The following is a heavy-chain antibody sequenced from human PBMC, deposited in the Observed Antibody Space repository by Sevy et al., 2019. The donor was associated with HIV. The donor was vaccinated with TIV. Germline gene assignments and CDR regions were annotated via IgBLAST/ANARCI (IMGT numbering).Heavy chain of an antibody. Sequence: SETLSLTCAVSGYSINNGYYWGWIRQPPGKGLEWIGSVYYSGSTYYNPSLESRVTISVDTSTNQFSLKLSSVTAADTAVYYCARPNNWNYVRDPFDLWGQGTMVTVSS. V-gene: IGHV4-38-2*01. CDR1: GYSINNGYY. CDR2: VYYSGST. D-gene: IGHD1-7*01. J-gene: IGHJ3*01. CDR3: ARPNNWNYVRDPFDL.